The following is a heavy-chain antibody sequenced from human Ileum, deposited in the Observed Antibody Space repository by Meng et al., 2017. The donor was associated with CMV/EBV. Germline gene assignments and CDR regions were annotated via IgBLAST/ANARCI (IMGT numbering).Heavy chain of an antibody. Sequence: YGGSFSGYYWGWIRQPPGKGLEWIGEINHSGSTNYNPSLKSRVTISVDTSKNQFSLKLSSVTAADTAVYYCARGLPRIAAHRDWFDPWGQGTLVTVSS. V-gene: IGHV4-34*01. CDR3: ARGLPRIAAHRDWFDP. J-gene: IGHJ5*02. D-gene: IGHD6-6*01. CDR1: GGSFSGYY. CDR2: INHSGST.